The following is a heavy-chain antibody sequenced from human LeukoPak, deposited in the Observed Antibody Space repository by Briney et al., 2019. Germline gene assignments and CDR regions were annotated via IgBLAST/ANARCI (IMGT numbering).Heavy chain of an antibody. J-gene: IGHJ4*02. CDR3: ARGRLAGGQFYFDY. CDR2: TYYRSKWYN. D-gene: IGHD6-13*01. Sequence: SQTLSLTCALSGYSVSSNSAAWNWIRQSPSRGLEWLGRTYYRSKWYNDSAVSVKSRITITPDTSKTQFYLQLNSVTPEDTAVYYCARGRLAGGQFYFDYWGQGTLVTVSS. CDR1: GYSVSSNSAA. V-gene: IGHV6-1*01.